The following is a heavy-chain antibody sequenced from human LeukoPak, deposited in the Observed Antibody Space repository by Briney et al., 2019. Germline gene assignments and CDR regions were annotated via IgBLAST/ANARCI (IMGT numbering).Heavy chain of an antibody. D-gene: IGHD4-23*01. CDR3: ARGDYGGDSGYVY. J-gene: IGHJ4*02. CDR2: ISSGSSYIYSA. Sequence: GGSLRLSCAASGFTFSSYSMNWVRQAPGKGLEWVSSISSGSSYIYSAYYADLVKGRFTISRDSAKNSLYLQMNRLRAEDTAVYYCARGDYGGDSGYVYWGQGTLVTVSS. V-gene: IGHV3-21*01. CDR1: GFTFSSYS.